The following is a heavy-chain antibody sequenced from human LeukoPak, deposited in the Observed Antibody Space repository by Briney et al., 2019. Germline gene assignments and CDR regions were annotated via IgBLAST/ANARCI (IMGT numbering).Heavy chain of an antibody. V-gene: IGHV3-30*02. CDR3: AKDPFRREGYYFDY. Sequence: GESLKISCAASGFAFSSYGMHWVRQAPGKGLEWVAFIRDDGSNKYYVDSVKGRFTISRDNSKNTLYLQMNSLRAEDTAVYYCAKDPFRREGYYFDYWGQGTLVTVSS. J-gene: IGHJ4*02. D-gene: IGHD1-26*01. CDR2: IRDDGSNK. CDR1: GFAFSSYG.